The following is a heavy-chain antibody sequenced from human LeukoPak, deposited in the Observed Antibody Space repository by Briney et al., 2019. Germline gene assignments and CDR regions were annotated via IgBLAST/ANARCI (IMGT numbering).Heavy chain of an antibody. CDR1: GGTFSSYA. V-gene: IGHV1-69*06. J-gene: IGHJ4*02. Sequence: ASVKVSCKASGGTFSSYAISWVRQAPRQGLEWMGGIIPIFGTVSYAQKFQGRVTITADKSTSTAYMELSSLRSEDTAVYYCARDGEVALRYFDWLLYWGQGTLVTVSS. CDR2: IIPIFGTV. D-gene: IGHD3-9*01. CDR3: ARDGEVALRYFDWLLY.